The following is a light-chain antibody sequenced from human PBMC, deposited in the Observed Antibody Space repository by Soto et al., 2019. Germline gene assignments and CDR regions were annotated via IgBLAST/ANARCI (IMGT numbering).Light chain of an antibody. Sequence: QTVVTQPASVSGSPGQSITISCTGTSSDVGSYNLVSWYQQHPGKAPKLIIYEGSKRPSGVSNRFSGSKSGNTASLTISGLQAEDEADYYCCSFAGSSTFEVFGGGTKVTVL. CDR3: CSFAGSSTFEV. V-gene: IGLV2-23*03. CDR2: EGS. CDR1: SSDVGSYNL. J-gene: IGLJ2*01.